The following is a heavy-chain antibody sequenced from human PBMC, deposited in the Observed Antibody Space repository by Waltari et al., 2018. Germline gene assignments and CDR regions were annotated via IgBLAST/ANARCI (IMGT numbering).Heavy chain of an antibody. CDR2: ISSSRSYR. D-gene: IGHD3-10*01. Sequence: EVQLVESGGGLVKPGGSLRLSCAASGFTFSSYSMNWVRQAPGKGLEWVSSISSSRSYRYYADSVKGRFTISRDNAKNSLYLQMNSLRAEATAVYYCASEFGGDAFDIWGQGTMVTVSS. J-gene: IGHJ3*02. V-gene: IGHV3-21*01. CDR1: GFTFSSYS. CDR3: ASEFGGDAFDI.